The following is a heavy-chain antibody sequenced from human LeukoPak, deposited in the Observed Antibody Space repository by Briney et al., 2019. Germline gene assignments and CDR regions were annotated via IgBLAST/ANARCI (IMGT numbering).Heavy chain of an antibody. CDR3: ARDLRVFGYAFDI. V-gene: IGHV3-7*01. CDR2: IKQDGSEK. J-gene: IGHJ3*02. CDR1: GFTFSSSW. Sequence: PGGSLRLSCAASGFTFSSSWMSWVRQAPGKGLEWVANIKQDGSEKYYVDSVKGRFTISRDNAKNSLYLQMNSLRAEDTAVYYCARDLRVFGYAFDIWGQGSMVTVSS. D-gene: IGHD3-3*01.